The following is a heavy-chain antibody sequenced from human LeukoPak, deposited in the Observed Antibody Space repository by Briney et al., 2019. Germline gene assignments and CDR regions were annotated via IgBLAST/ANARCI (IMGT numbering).Heavy chain of an antibody. V-gene: IGHV1-46*01. J-gene: IGHJ4*02. Sequence: ASVKVSCKASGYTFTSYGISWVRQAPGQGLEWMGIINPSGGSTSYAQKFQGRVTMTRDTSTSTVYMELSSLRSEDTAVYYCASHSNDYSKAFVYWGQGTLVTVSS. CDR1: GYTFTSYG. D-gene: IGHD4-11*01. CDR2: INPSGGST. CDR3: ASHSNDYSKAFVY.